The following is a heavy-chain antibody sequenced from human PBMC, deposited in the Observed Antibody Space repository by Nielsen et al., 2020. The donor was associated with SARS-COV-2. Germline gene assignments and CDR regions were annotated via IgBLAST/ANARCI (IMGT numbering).Heavy chain of an antibody. J-gene: IGHJ4*02. CDR1: GGSISSSSYY. CDR2: IYYSGST. Sequence: SETLSLTCTVSGGSISSSSYYWGWIRQPPGKGLEWIGSIYYSGSTYYNPSLKSRVTISVDTSKNQFSLKLSSVTAADTAVYYCASGDRRGYCSSTSCYAVTGTDPYFDYWGQGTLVTVSS. CDR3: ASGDRRGYCSSTSCYAVTGTDPYFDY. V-gene: IGHV4-39*01. D-gene: IGHD2-2*03.